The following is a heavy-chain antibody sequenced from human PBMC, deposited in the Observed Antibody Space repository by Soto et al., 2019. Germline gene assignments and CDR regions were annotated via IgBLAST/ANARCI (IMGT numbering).Heavy chain of an antibody. V-gene: IGHV3-21*06. CDR3: AREDSIIIPAVSVF. CDR1: GFAFNNYG. Sequence: PGGSLRLSCTVSGFAFNNYGINWVRQAPGKGLEWVSSISKSDYTYYSDSVKGRFTISRDNAKNSVSLQMNTLRVEDTAVYYCAREDSIIIPAVSVFWGQGTLVTVSS. J-gene: IGHJ4*02. CDR2: ISKSDYT. D-gene: IGHD2-2*01.